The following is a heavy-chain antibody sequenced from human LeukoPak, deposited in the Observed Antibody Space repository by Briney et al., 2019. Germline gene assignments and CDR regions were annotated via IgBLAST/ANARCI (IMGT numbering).Heavy chain of an antibody. CDR2: IYYTGST. D-gene: IGHD1-1*01. CDR1: GGSMRNYY. J-gene: IGHJ4*02. Sequence: SETLSLTCTVSGGSMRNYYGSWIRQPPGKGLEWIAYIYYTGSTYYNPSLKSRVTMSVDTSKNQFSLKLSSVAAADTAVYYCARGWTLGYWGQGTLVTVSS. V-gene: IGHV4-59*12. CDR3: ARGWTLGY.